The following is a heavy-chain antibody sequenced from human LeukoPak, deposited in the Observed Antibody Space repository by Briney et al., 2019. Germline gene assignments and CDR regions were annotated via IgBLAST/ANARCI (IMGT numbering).Heavy chain of an antibody. D-gene: IGHD2-21*02. V-gene: IGHV3-21*01. Sequence: PGGSLRLSCGDSEFTFTKYSMNWVRQAPGEGLEWISSISSSSNIYYADSVKGRFTISRDNAKNSLYLQMNSLRVEDTAVYYCARDLLAVTPKYYGMDVWGQGTTVTVSS. J-gene: IGHJ6*02. CDR1: EFTFTKYS. CDR3: ARDLLAVTPKYYGMDV. CDR2: ISSSSNI.